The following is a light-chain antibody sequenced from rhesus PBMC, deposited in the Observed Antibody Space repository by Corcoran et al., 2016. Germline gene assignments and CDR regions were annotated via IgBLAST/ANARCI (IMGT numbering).Light chain of an antibody. J-gene: IGKJ2*01. CDR2: GAS. CDR1: QNVSSY. CDR3: YQHSSGYS. Sequence: QVILTQSPATLSLSPGERATLSCRASQNVSSYLAWYQQKPGQAPRLLIYGASRRATAIQDRLRCSGSGTDLPLTISSLEPEDVGVYHCYQHSSGYSFGQGTKVEIK. V-gene: IGKV3-10*01.